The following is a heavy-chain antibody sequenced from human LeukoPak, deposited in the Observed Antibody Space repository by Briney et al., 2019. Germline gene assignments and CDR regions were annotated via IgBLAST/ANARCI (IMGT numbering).Heavy chain of an antibody. CDR3: ARLPTTVGSGFTDY. V-gene: IGHV3-11*01. Sequence: GGSLRLSCAASGFTFRDFYMGWIRQTPGKGLEWVSYISSSGSPINYADSVKGRFTISRDNAKNSLYLQMNSLSAEDTAIYFCARLPTTVGSGFTDYWGQGTLVTVSS. D-gene: IGHD6-19*01. CDR2: ISSSGSPI. CDR1: GFTFRDFY. J-gene: IGHJ4*02.